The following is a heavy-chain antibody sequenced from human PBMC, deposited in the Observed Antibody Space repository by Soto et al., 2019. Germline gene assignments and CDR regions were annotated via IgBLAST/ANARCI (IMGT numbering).Heavy chain of an antibody. J-gene: IGHJ6*02. CDR3: ARVEGDPNWNSTVDRYYYGMDV. CDR1: GGTFSSYA. D-gene: IGHD1-7*01. V-gene: IGHV1-69*13. Sequence: ASVKVSCKASGGTFSSYAISWVRQAPGQGLEWMGGIIPIFGTANYAQKFQGRVTITADESTSTAYMELSSLRSEDTAVYYCARVEGDPNWNSTVDRYYYGMDVWGQGTTVTVSS. CDR2: IIPIFGTA.